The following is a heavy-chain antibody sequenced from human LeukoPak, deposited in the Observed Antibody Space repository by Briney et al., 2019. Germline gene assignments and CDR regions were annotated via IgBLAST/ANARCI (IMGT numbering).Heavy chain of an antibody. J-gene: IGHJ3*02. V-gene: IGHV3-30*04. CDR2: ISYDGSIK. Sequence: GRSLRLSCAASGFTFSRNAMHWVRQAPGKGLQWVSVISYDGSIKYYADSVKGRFTISRDNTKNSLYLQMNSLRAEDTAVYYCAKDGGSDPDSFDIWGQGTMVTVSS. CDR3: AKDGGSDPDSFDI. D-gene: IGHD2-15*01. CDR1: GFTFSRNA.